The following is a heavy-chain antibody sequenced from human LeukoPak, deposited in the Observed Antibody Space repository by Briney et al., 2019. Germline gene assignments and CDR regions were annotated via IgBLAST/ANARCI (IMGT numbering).Heavy chain of an antibody. CDR3: ARVKLDYYGSGSRFDY. J-gene: IGHJ4*02. CDR1: GYTFTSYG. D-gene: IGHD3-10*01. V-gene: IGHV1-18*01. Sequence: EASVKVSCKASGYTFTSYGISWVRQAPGQGLEWMGWISAYNGSTNYAQKLQGRVTMTTDTSTSTAYMELRSLRSDDTAVYYCARVKLDYYGSGSRFDYWGQGTLVTVSS. CDR2: ISAYNGST.